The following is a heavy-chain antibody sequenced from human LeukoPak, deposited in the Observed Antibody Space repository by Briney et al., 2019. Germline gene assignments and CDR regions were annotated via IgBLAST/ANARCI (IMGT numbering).Heavy chain of an antibody. CDR1: GYSFTGYY. D-gene: IGHD6-13*01. Sequence: ASVKVSCKASGYSFTGYYIHWVRQAPAQGLEWMGWINPNSGGTTYAQQFQGRVTMTRDTSISTVYMEQTRLGSDDTAVYYCARDSGSSSWEFDYWGQGTLVTVSS. V-gene: IGHV1-2*02. CDR2: INPNSGGT. J-gene: IGHJ4*02. CDR3: ARDSGSSSWEFDY.